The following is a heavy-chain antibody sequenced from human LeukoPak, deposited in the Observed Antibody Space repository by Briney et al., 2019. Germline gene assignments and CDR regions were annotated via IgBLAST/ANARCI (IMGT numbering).Heavy chain of an antibody. CDR2: ISSSGSIT. CDR3: ARLPPGRWLRYWYFDL. D-gene: IGHD5-24*01. CDR1: GFTFSSYE. J-gene: IGHJ2*01. Sequence: GGSLRLSCAASGFTFSSYEMNWVPQAPGKGLECISYISSSGSITHYADSVKGRFTISRDNAKNSLYLQMNSLRDEDTAVYYCARLPPGRWLRYWYFDLWGRGTLVTVSS. V-gene: IGHV3-48*03.